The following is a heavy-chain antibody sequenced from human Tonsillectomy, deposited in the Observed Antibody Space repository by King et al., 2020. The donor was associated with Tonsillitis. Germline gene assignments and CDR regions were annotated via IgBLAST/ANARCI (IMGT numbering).Heavy chain of an antibody. D-gene: IGHD4/OR15-4a*01. CDR2: ITYDGSNK. Sequence: VQLVESGGGVVQPGRSLRLSCAASGFTFSSYDMYWVRQVPGKGLEWVAVITYDGSNKYYADSVKGRFTISRDNSKNTLYLQMNSLRAEDTAVYYCARDRDDYIFDYWGQGPLVPVSS. CDR3: ARDRDDYIFDY. J-gene: IGHJ4*02. V-gene: IGHV3-33*05. CDR1: GFTFSSYD.